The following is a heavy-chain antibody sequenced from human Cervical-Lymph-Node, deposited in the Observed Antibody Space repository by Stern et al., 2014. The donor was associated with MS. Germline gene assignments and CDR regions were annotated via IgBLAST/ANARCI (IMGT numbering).Heavy chain of an antibody. CDR3: ARPGSTVTPRSFDI. Sequence: QVQLVQSGPGLVKPSEALSLTCTVSGASISSSSYYWAWIRQPPGKGLEWIGSVYYTGSTYYNPSLQSRVTLSIDTSKNQFSLKLASVTAADTAVYYCARPGSTVTPRSFDIWGQGTMVTVSS. CDR2: VYYTGST. J-gene: IGHJ3*02. V-gene: IGHV4-39*01. D-gene: IGHD4-17*01. CDR1: GASISSSSYY.